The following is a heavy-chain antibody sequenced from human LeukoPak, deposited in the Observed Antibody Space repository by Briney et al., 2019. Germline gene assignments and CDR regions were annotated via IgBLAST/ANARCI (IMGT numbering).Heavy chain of an antibody. CDR3: ARVGGYPLSAFDI. Sequence: SETLSLTCTVSGGSIRSYYWSWIRQPPGRGLEWIGYIYYSESANYNPSLKSRITISVDTSKNQFSLNLNSVTAADTAVYYCARVGGYPLSAFDIWGQGTMVTVSS. CDR2: IYYSESA. V-gene: IGHV4-59*08. CDR1: GGSIRSYY. D-gene: IGHD3-22*01. J-gene: IGHJ3*02.